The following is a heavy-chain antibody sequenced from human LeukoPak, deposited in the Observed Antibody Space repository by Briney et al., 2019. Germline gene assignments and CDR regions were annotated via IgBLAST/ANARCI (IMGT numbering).Heavy chain of an antibody. D-gene: IGHD4-17*01. V-gene: IGHV1-3*01. CDR3: ARDFRYGDYVRPRYYFDY. CDR2: INAGNGNT. CDR1: GYTFTSYA. J-gene: IGHJ4*02. Sequence: GASVKVSCKASGYTFTSYAMRWVRQAPGQRLEWMGWINAGNGNTKYSQKFQGRVTITRDTSASTADMELSSLRSEDTAVYYCARDFRYGDYVRPRYYFDYWGQGTLVTVSS.